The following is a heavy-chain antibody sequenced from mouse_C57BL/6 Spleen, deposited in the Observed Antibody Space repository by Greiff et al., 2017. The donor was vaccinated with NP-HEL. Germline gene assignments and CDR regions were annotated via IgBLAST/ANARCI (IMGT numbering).Heavy chain of an antibody. CDR3: ARDRGLPYAMDY. V-gene: IGHV5-16*01. Sequence: EVQVVESEEGSVQPGSSMKLSCTASGFTFSDYYMAWVRQVPEKGLEWVANINYDGSSTYYLDSLKSRFIISRDNAKNILYLQMSSLKSEDTATYYCARDRGLPYAMDYWGQGTSVTVSS. J-gene: IGHJ4*01. CDR1: GFTFSDYY. D-gene: IGHD3-1*01. CDR2: INYDGSST.